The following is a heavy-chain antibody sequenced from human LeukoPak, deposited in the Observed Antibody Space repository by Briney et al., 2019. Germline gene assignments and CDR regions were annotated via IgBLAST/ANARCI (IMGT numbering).Heavy chain of an antibody. D-gene: IGHD3-22*01. V-gene: IGHV4-4*07. J-gene: IGHJ4*02. CDR2: ISTSGST. CDR1: GGSISSYY. Sequence: SETLSLTCTVSGGSISSYYWSWIRQPAGKGLESIGHISTSGSTNYNPSLKSRVTMSVDTSKNQFSLKLSSVTAADTAVYYCARLTYYYDSSGYYYDDYWGQGTLVTVSS. CDR3: ARLTYYYDSSGYYYDDY.